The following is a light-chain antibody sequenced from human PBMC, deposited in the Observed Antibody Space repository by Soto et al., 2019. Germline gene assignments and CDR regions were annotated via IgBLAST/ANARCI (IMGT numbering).Light chain of an antibody. V-gene: IGKV1D-16*01. CDR1: QTINNW. CDR2: ATS. CDR3: QQYNNFPPT. Sequence: DVQMTQSPSSLSASVGDRVSITCRASQTINNWLAWYQQKPGKAPKSLIYATSTLQSGVPSRFSVSGSWTDFTLTNISLKPEDFATYYCQQYNNFPPTFGGGTRVEIK. J-gene: IGKJ4*01.